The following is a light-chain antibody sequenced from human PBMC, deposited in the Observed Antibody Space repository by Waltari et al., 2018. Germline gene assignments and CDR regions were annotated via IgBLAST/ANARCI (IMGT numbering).Light chain of an antibody. CDR2: EAS. CDR1: RSIRSY. CDR3: QQYSTNSLT. J-gene: IGKJ4*01. Sequence: DIQLTPSPSTLSASVGDRVTITSRASRSIRSYMAWYQQKPGKAPKLLIHEASTLVTGVPSTFSGSESGTEFTLTISSLQPDDVATYYCQQYSTNSLTFGGGTKVEIK. V-gene: IGKV1-5*03.